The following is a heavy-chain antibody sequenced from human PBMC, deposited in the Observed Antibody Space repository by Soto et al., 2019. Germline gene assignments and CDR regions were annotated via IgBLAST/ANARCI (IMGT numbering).Heavy chain of an antibody. J-gene: IGHJ3*01. CDR3: ARDLGWLSV. D-gene: IGHD5-12*01. Sequence: GASVKVSCKASGYTFTSYYMHWVRQAPGQGLEWMGIINPSGGSTSYAQKFQGRVTMTTDTSTSTAYMELRSLRSDDTAVYYCARDLGWLSVWGQGTMVTVSS. V-gene: IGHV1-46*01. CDR2: INPSGGST. CDR1: GYTFTSYY.